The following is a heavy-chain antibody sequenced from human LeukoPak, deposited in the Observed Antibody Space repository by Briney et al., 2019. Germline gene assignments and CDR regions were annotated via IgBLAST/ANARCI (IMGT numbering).Heavy chain of an antibody. Sequence: SETLSLTCAVYGGSFSGYYWSWIRQPPGKGLEWIGEINHSGSTNYNPSLKSRVTVSVDTSKNQFSLKLSSVTAADTAVYYCATGDGYCDGGTCYSYFDYWGQGTLVTVSS. V-gene: IGHV4-34*01. CDR1: GGSFSGYY. CDR2: INHSGST. J-gene: IGHJ4*02. CDR3: ATGDGYCDGGTCYSYFDY. D-gene: IGHD2-15*01.